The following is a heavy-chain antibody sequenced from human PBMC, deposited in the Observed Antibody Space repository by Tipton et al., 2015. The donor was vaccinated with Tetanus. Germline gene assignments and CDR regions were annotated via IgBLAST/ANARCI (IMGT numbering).Heavy chain of an antibody. V-gene: IGHV3-7*01. CDR3: ARVLTVGATFDY. CDR2: IKEDESEE. Sequence: GSLRLSCAASGFTFNNYWVSWLRQAPGKGLEWVAHIKEDESEEYYVDSVKGRFTISRDNAEHSLYLQMNSLRAEDTAVYYCARVLTVGATFDYWGQGTLVTVSS. D-gene: IGHD1-26*01. CDR1: GFTFNNYW. J-gene: IGHJ4*02.